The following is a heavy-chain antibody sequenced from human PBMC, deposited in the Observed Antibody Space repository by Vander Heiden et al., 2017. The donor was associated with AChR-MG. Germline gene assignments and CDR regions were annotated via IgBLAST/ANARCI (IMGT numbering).Heavy chain of an antibody. Sequence: QVLLQESGPGLVKPSQTLSPTCSVSGASVRSGGYYWTWIRQRPGEGLEWIGFIYYTVSTYYNPFLKSRVTISVGTSNNQFSLNLTSATVADTAVYYCARVPASISAADTTWGQGTLVTVSS. D-gene: IGHD6-13*01. V-gene: IGHV4-31*03. CDR1: GASVRSGGYY. J-gene: IGHJ4*02. CDR3: ARVPASISAADTT. CDR2: IYYTVST.